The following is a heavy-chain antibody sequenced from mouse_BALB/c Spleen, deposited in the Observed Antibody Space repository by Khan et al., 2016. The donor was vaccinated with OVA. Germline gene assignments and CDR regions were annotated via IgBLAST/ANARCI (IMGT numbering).Heavy chain of an antibody. CDR3: ARSSYRYVFVY. J-gene: IGHJ3*01. V-gene: IGHV3-8*02. D-gene: IGHD2-14*01. Sequence: VPLKVSGPSLVKPSQTLSLTCSVTGDSITSGYWSWIRKFPGNKLEYMGYMIYTGYTYYNPSLKSRISITRHTSKNQYYLQLNSVTSKDTATYCCARSSYRYVFVYWGRGTLVTVSS. CDR1: GDSITSGY. CDR2: MIYTGYT.